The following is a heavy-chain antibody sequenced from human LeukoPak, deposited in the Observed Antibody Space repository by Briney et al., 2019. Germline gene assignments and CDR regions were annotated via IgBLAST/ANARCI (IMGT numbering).Heavy chain of an antibody. J-gene: IGHJ6*02. Sequence: GRSLRLSCAASGFTFSSYAMHWVRQAPGKGLEWVAVISYDGSNKYYADSVKGRFTISRDNSKSTLYLQMNSLRAEDTAVYYCARRKYDFWSGYFRPYYYYGMDVWGQGTTVTVSS. D-gene: IGHD3-3*01. CDR1: GFTFSSYA. CDR3: ARRKYDFWSGYFRPYYYYGMDV. CDR2: ISYDGSNK. V-gene: IGHV3-30-3*01.